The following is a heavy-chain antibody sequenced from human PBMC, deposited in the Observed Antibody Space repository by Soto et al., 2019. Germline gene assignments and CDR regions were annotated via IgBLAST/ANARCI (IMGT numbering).Heavy chain of an antibody. Sequence: GASVKVSCKASGYTFSNYGITWVRQAPGQGLEWMGWISGNNGKTSYAPKFQGRVTMTTDTSTSTAYMELRSLRSDDTAVYYCARGSATMVRGALPPPGDYWGQGTLVTVSS. J-gene: IGHJ4*02. D-gene: IGHD3-10*01. CDR2: ISGNNGKT. CDR1: GYTFSNYG. V-gene: IGHV1-18*01. CDR3: ARGSATMVRGALPPPGDY.